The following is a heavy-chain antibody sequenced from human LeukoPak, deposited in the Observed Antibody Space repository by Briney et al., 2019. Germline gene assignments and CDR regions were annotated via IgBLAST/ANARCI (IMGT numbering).Heavy chain of an antibody. J-gene: IGHJ6*02. CDR3: ARVPGSGGYYYYGMDV. V-gene: IGHV3-21*04. Sequence: GGSLRLSCAASGFTFSDYSMNWVRQAPGKGLEWVSSITHSSRHTYYADSLKGRFTISRDNSKNTLYLQMNSLRAEDTAVYYCARVPGSGGYYYYGMDVWGQGTTVAVSS. CDR1: GFTFSDYS. D-gene: IGHD3-10*01. CDR2: ITHSSRHT.